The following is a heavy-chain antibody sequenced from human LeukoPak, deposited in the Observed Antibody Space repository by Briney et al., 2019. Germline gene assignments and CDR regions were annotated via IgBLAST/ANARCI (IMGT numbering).Heavy chain of an antibody. D-gene: IGHD3-22*01. CDR2: ISSSSSTI. Sequence: PGGSLRLSCAASGFTFSSYAMHWVRQAPGKGLEWVSYISSSSSTIYYADSVKGRFTISRDNAKNSLYLQMNSLRAEDTAVYYCARDYFDYYDSSGYQDWGQGTLVTVSS. J-gene: IGHJ1*01. CDR3: ARDYFDYYDSSGYQD. CDR1: GFTFSSYA. V-gene: IGHV3-48*01.